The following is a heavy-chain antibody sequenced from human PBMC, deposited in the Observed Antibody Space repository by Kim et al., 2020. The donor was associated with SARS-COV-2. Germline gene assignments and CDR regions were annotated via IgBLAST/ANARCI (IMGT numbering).Heavy chain of an antibody. CDR3: ARDDYGGNSGAFDI. CDR1: GGSISSYY. J-gene: IGHJ3*02. Sequence: SEPLSLTCTVSGGSISSYYWSWIRQPPGKGLEWIGYIYYSGSTNYNPSLKSRVTISVDTSKNQFSLKLSSVTAADTAVYYCARDDYGGNSGAFDIWGQGTMVTVSS. D-gene: IGHD4-17*01. CDR2: IYYSGST. V-gene: IGHV4-59*13.